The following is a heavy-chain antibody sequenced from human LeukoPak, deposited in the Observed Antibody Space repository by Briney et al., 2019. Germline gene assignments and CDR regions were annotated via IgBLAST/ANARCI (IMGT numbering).Heavy chain of an antibody. CDR1: GFTFSSYC. CDR3: ARVGLGYSYGFDY. V-gene: IGHV3-53*01. D-gene: IGHD5-18*01. CDR2: IYSGGST. Sequence: PGGSLRLSCAASGFTFSSYCMNWVRQAPGKGLEWVSVIYSGGSTYYADSVKGRFTISRDNSKNTLYLQMNSLRAEDTAVYYCARVGLGYSYGFDYWGQGTLVTVSS. J-gene: IGHJ4*02.